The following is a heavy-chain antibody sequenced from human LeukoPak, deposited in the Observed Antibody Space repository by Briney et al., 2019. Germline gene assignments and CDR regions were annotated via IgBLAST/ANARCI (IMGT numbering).Heavy chain of an antibody. CDR1: GGSISSGSYY. V-gene: IGHV4-61*02. Sequence: SQTLSLTCTVSGGSISSGSYYWSWIRQPAGKGLEWIGRIYTSGSTNYNPSLKSRVTISVDTSKNQFSLKLSSVTAADTAVYYCARIAAAGAVTFDYWGQGTLVTVSS. D-gene: IGHD6-13*01. J-gene: IGHJ4*02. CDR2: IYTSGST. CDR3: ARIAAAGAVTFDY.